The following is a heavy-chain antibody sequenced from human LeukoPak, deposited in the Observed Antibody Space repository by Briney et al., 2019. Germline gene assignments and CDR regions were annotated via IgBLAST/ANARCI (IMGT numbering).Heavy chain of an antibody. V-gene: IGHV1-8*03. J-gene: IGHJ4*02. D-gene: IGHD4-17*01. CDR1: VYTFTNYH. Sequence: ASLKVSSTASVYTFTNYHINWVRQAPGQGLEWMGWINPNTGDRGYTQKFQGRVSITSDTSISTAYMELGSLRSEDTAVYFCARTTSLTASGYDYWGQGTLVSVSS. CDR2: INPNTGDR. CDR3: ARTTSLTASGYDY.